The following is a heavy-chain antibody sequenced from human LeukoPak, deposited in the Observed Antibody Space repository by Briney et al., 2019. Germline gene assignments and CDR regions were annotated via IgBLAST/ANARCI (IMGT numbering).Heavy chain of an antibody. CDR3: ARDTYYYGSGSYYMYYYYYMDV. CDR1: GFTFSSYW. D-gene: IGHD3-10*01. J-gene: IGHJ6*03. CDR2: INSDGSST. V-gene: IGHV3-74*01. Sequence: GGSLRLSCAASGFTFSSYWMHWVRQGPGKGLVWVSRINSDGSSTSYADSVKGRFTISRDNAKNTLYLQMNSLRAEDTAVYYCARDTYYYGSGSYYMYYYYYMDVWGKGTTVTISS.